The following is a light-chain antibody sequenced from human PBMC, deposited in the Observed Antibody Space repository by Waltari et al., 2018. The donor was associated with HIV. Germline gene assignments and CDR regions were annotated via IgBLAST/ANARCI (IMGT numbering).Light chain of an antibody. V-gene: IGLV3-19*01. Sequence: SSELTQDPAVSVALGQTVRITCQGDSLRSYYASWYQQKPGQAPVLVIYNNNNRPSGIPDRFSGSSSGNTASLTITGAQAEDEADYYCKSRDSSGKHHWVFGGGTKLTVL. J-gene: IGLJ3*02. CDR3: KSRDSSGKHHWV. CDR1: SLRSYY. CDR2: NNN.